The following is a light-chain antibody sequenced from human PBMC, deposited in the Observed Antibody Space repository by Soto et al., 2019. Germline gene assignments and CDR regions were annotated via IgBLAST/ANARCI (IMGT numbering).Light chain of an antibody. CDR2: AAS. CDR3: QQADRIPLT. CDR1: QGILSW. Sequence: DIQMTQSPSSVSASVGARVTITCRASQGILSWLVWYQQKPGKPPKFLMSAASSLQSGVPSRFSSSRSGTDFTLTISSLQPEDFATYYCQQADRIPLTFGGGTKVEVK. J-gene: IGKJ4*01. V-gene: IGKV1-12*01.